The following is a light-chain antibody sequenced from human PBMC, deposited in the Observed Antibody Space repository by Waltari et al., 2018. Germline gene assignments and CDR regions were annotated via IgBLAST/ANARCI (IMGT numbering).Light chain of an antibody. V-gene: IGLV6-57*04. J-gene: IGLJ2*01. CDR3: QTCDTTVLI. CDR1: RGSITRDF. CDR2: KDN. Sequence: NFVLTQPHSVSGSPGRPVTISCTRSRGSITRDFVHWYRLRPGSAPTTILYKDNQRPSGVPARFPGSIDTSPNSASLTISGLTTEDEADYYCQTCDTTVLIFGGGTQLTVL.